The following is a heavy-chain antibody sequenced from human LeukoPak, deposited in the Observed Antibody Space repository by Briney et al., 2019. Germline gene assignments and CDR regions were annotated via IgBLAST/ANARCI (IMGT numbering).Heavy chain of an antibody. CDR3: ARGSSGIDAFDI. V-gene: IGHV3-53*01. CDR2: IYSDNT. CDR1: GFTVSSNS. Sequence: HPGGSLRLSCTVSGFTVSSNSMSWVRQAPGKGLEWVSFIYSDNTHYSDSVKGRFTISRENAKNSLYLQMNSLRAGDTAVYYCARGSSGIDAFDIWGQGTMVTVSS. D-gene: IGHD6-19*01. J-gene: IGHJ3*02.